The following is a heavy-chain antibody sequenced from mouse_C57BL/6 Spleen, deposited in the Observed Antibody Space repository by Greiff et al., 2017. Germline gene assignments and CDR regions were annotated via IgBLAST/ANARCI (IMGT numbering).Heavy chain of an antibody. D-gene: IGHD1-1*01. J-gene: IGHJ2*01. CDR2: IYPGDGDT. CDR3: ARWGYYGSSYLRDFDY. CDR1: GYAFSSSW. Sequence: VQLVESGPELVKPGASVKISCKASGYAFSSSWMNWVKQRPGKGLEWIGRIYPGDGDTNYNGQFKGKATLTADKSSSTAYMQLSSLTSEDSAVYFCARWGYYGSSYLRDFDYWGQGTTLTVSS. V-gene: IGHV1-82*01.